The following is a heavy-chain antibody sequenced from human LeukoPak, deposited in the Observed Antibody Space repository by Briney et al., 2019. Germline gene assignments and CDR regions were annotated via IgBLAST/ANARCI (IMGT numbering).Heavy chain of an antibody. D-gene: IGHD4-17*01. V-gene: IGHV3-7*01. CDR3: ARRAPGGNYGDYDY. Sequence: GGSLRLSCAASGFTFSSYWMSWVRQAPGKGLEWVANIKEDGSEKYYVDSVKGRFTISRDNAKNSLYLQMNSLRAEDTAVYYCARRAPGGNYGDYDYWGQGTLVTVSS. CDR2: IKEDGSEK. CDR1: GFTFSSYW. J-gene: IGHJ4*02.